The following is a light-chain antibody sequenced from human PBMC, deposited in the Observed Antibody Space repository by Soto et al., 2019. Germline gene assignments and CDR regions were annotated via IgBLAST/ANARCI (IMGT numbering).Light chain of an antibody. CDR3: VSYTSSTTLV. CDR2: GVD. CDR1: SSDIGGYKY. J-gene: IGLJ2*01. V-gene: IGLV2-14*03. Sequence: QSALTQPASVSGSPGQSITISCTGTSSDIGGYKYVSWYQHQPGKVPKLIFYGVDNRPSGVSNRFSASKSGNTASLTISGLQAEDEADYYCVSYTSSTTLVFGGGTKLTVL.